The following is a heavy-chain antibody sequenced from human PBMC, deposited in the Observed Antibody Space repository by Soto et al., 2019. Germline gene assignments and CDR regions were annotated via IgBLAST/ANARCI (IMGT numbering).Heavy chain of an antibody. Sequence: SVKVSCKACGGTFSSYAISWVRQAPGQGLEWMGGIIPIFGTANYAQKFQGRVTITADESTSTAYMELSSLRSEDTAVYYCARDPDVYSGYDMYYFDYWGQGTLVTVSS. J-gene: IGHJ4*02. CDR2: IIPIFGTA. V-gene: IGHV1-69*13. CDR3: ARDPDVYSGYDMYYFDY. D-gene: IGHD5-12*01. CDR1: GGTFSSYA.